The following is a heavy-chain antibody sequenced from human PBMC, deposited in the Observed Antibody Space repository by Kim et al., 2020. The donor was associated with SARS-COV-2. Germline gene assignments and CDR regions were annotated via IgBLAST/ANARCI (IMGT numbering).Heavy chain of an antibody. CDR3: ARGKAVHRY. CDR1: GGSFSGYY. Sequence: SETLSLTCAVYGGSFSGYYWSWIRQPPGKGLEWIGEINHSGSTNYNPSLKSRVTISVDTSKNQFSLKLSSVTAADTAVYYCARGKAVHRYWGQGTLVTVSS. D-gene: IGHD6-19*01. V-gene: IGHV4-34*01. CDR2: INHSGST. J-gene: IGHJ4*02.